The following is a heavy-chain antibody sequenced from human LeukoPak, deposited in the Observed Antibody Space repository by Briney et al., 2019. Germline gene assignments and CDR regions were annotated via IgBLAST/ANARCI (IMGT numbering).Heavy chain of an antibody. V-gene: IGHV3-30*18. CDR1: GFTFSSYG. D-gene: IGHD3-10*01. Sequence: GGSLRLSCAASGFTFSSYGMHWVRQAPGKGLEWVAVISYDGSNKYYADSVKGRFTISRDNSKNTLYLQMNSLRAEDTAVYYCAKDQVRGVRGVSFFDYWGQGTLVTISS. CDR3: AKDQVRGVRGVSFFDY. CDR2: ISYDGSNK. J-gene: IGHJ4*02.